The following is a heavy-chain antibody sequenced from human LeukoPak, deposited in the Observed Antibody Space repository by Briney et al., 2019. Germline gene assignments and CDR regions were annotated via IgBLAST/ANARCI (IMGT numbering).Heavy chain of an antibody. CDR1: GYTFTGYY. CDR2: INPNSGGT. Sequence: ASVKVSCKASGYTFTGYYIHWVRQAPGQGLEWMGWINPNSGGTNYAQKFQGRVTMTRDTSISTAYMELSRLRSDGTAVYYCAREGSGYDWGGYWFDPWGQGTLVTVSS. V-gene: IGHV1-2*02. J-gene: IGHJ5*02. D-gene: IGHD5-12*01. CDR3: AREGSGYDWGGYWFDP.